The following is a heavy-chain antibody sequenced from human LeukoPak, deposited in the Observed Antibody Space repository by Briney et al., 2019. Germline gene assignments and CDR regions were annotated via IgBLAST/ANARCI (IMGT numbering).Heavy chain of an antibody. CDR3: VMFYDFWRN. Sequence: SETLSLTCAVYGGSFSGYYWSWIRQPPGKGLEWIGEINHSGSTNYNPSLKSRVTISVDTSKNQFSLKLSSVTAADTAVYYCVMFYDFWRNWGQGTLVTVSS. CDR2: INHSGST. V-gene: IGHV4-34*01. J-gene: IGHJ4*02. CDR1: GGSFSGYY. D-gene: IGHD3-3*01.